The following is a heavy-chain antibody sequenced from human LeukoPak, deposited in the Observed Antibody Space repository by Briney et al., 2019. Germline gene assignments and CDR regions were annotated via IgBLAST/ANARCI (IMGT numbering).Heavy chain of an antibody. CDR2: INAGNGNT. CDR3: ARDKMEYCSGGSCSNFDY. D-gene: IGHD2-15*01. Sequence: ASVKVSCKASGYTFTSYAMHWVRQAPGQRLEWMGWINAGNGNTKYSQKFQGRVTITRDTSASTAYMELSSLRSEDTAVYYCARDKMEYCSGGSCSNFDYWGQGTLVTVSS. CDR1: GYTFTSYA. V-gene: IGHV1-3*01. J-gene: IGHJ4*02.